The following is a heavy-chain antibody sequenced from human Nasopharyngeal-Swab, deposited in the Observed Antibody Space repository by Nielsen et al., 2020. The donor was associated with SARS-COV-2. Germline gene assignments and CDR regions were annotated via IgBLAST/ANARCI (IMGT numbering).Heavy chain of an antibody. CDR1: GGTFSSYA. Sequence: SVKVSCKASGGTFSSYAISWVRQAPGQGLEWMGRIIPILGIANYAQKFQGRVTITADKSTSTAYMELSSLRSEDTAVYYCARADEKTIFGVVTPDYWGQGTLVTVSS. J-gene: IGHJ4*02. V-gene: IGHV1-69*04. CDR2: IIPILGIA. D-gene: IGHD3-3*01. CDR3: ARADEKTIFGVVTPDY.